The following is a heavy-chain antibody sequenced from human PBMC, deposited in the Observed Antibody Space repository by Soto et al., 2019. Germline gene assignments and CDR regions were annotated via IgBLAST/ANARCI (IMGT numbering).Heavy chain of an antibody. CDR1: GLTFSDYS. J-gene: IGHJ4*02. CDR3: AREVETGWPKWAHYFDY. CDR2: ISRSGSLT. D-gene: IGHD2-15*01. Sequence: QVQLVESGGCLVKPGWSLRLSCAASGLTFSDYSMTWIRQAPGKGLQWLSYISRSGSLTYSAESVKARFTISRDNARNSLSLQMNSLSAEDKAVYYCAREVETGWPKWAHYFDYWGQGTLVTVSA. V-gene: IGHV3-11*01.